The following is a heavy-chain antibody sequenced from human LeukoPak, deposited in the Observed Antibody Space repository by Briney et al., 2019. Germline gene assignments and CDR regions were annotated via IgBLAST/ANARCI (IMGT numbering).Heavy chain of an antibody. CDR3: AREDERWNVRAFDY. CDR2: IYTSGST. D-gene: IGHD5-24*01. Sequence: SETLSLTCTVSGGSISSSSYYWSWIRQPAGKGLEWIGRIYTSGSTNYNPSLKSRVTMSVDTSKNQFSLKLSSVTAADTAVYYCAREDERWNVRAFDYWGQGTLVTVSS. CDR1: GGSISSSSYY. J-gene: IGHJ4*02. V-gene: IGHV4-61*02.